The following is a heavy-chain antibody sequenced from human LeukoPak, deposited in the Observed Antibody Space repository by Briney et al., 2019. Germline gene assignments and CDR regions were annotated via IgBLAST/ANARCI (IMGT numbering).Heavy chain of an antibody. CDR1: GFMFSSYA. D-gene: IGHD2-15*01. V-gene: IGHV3-23*01. CDR2: ISGSGGST. J-gene: IGHJ4*02. CDR3: AKTVEAARTYYFDY. Sequence: GGSLRLSCAASGFMFSSYAMSWVRQAPGKGLEWVSAISGSGGSTYYADSVKGRFTISRDNSKNTLYLQMNSLRAEDTAVYYCAKTVEAARTYYFDYWGQGTLVTVSS.